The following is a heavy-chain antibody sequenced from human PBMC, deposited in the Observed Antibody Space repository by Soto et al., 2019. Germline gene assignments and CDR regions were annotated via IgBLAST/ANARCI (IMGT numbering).Heavy chain of an antibody. CDR3: ARDLGYYFDY. D-gene: IGHD3-16*01. Sequence: SETLSVTCTVSGGSVSSGSYYWIWIRQPPGKGLEWIGYIYYSGSTNYNPSLKSRVTISVDTSKNQFSLKLSSVTAADTAVYYCARDLGYYFDYWGQGTLVTVSS. J-gene: IGHJ4*02. CDR2: IYYSGST. CDR1: GGSVSSGSYY. V-gene: IGHV4-61*01.